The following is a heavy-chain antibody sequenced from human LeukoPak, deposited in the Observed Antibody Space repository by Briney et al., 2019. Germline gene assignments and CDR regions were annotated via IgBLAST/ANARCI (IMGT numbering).Heavy chain of an antibody. J-gene: IGHJ4*02. CDR2: IKHIGST. V-gene: IGHV4-34*01. Sequence: SETLSLTCAVNGGSFSGYYWSWTRQPPGKGLEWIAEIKHIGSTNYNPSLKSRVTTSVDTSKKQFSLKLSSVTAADTAVYYCGYSLTRGVIRDWGQGALVTVSS. CDR1: GGSFSGYY. CDR3: GYSLTRGVIRD. D-gene: IGHD3-10*01.